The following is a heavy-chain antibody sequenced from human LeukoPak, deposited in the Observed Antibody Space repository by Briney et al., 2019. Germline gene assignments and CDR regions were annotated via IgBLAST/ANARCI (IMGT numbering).Heavy chain of an antibody. Sequence: PSETLSLTCTVSGGSISSGGYYWSWIRQPPGKGLEWIGYIYHSGSTYYNPSLKSRVTISVDTSKNQFSLKLSSVTAADTAVYYCARVIGVVQNWFDPWGQGTLVTVSS. D-gene: IGHD3-3*01. V-gene: IGHV4-30-2*01. J-gene: IGHJ5*02. CDR3: ARVIGVVQNWFDP. CDR1: GGSISSGGYY. CDR2: IYHSGST.